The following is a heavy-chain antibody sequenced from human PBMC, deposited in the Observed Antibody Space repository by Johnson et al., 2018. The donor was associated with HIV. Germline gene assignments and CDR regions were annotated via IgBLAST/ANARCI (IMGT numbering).Heavy chain of an antibody. CDR3: ARAAGVNVVVEDFDL. V-gene: IGHV3-66*01. CDR1: GFTVSSNY. J-gene: IGHJ3*01. CDR2: IYSGGST. D-gene: IGHD2-15*01. Sequence: VQLVESGGGVVQPGRSLRLSCAASGFTVSSNYMSWVRQAPGKGLEWVSVIYSGGSTYYADPVKGRFTISRDESKTTVYLEMTSLRTEDTAVYYCARAAGVNVVVEDFDLWGQGTMVTVSS.